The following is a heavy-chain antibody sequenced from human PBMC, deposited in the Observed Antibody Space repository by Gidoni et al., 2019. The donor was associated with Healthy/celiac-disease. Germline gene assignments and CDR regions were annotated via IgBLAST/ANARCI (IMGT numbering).Heavy chain of an antibody. CDR2: ISSSSSTI. CDR1: GFTFSSYS. D-gene: IGHD2-15*01. V-gene: IGHV3-48*01. J-gene: IGHJ3*02. Sequence: EVQLVESGGGWVQPGGSLRLACAASGFTFSSYSMNWVRQAPGKGLEWVSYISSSSSTISYADSVTGRFTISRDNAKNSLYLQMNSLRAEDTAVYYCARERDYCSGGSCYRSAFDIWGQGTMVTVSS. CDR3: ARERDYCSGGSCYRSAFDI.